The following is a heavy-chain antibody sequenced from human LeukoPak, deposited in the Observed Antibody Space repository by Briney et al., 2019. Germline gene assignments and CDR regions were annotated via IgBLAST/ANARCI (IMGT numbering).Heavy chain of an antibody. CDR3: ARVGGKSGSYPPGNY. D-gene: IGHD1-26*01. CDR2: IYSGGST. J-gene: IGHJ4*02. CDR1: GFTVSSNY. V-gene: IGHV3-53*01. Sequence: GGSLRLSCAASGFTVSSNYMNWVRQAPGKGLEWVSVIYSGGSTYYADSVKGRFTISRDTSKNTLYLQMNSLRAEDTAVYYCARVGGKSGSYPPGNYWGQGTLVTVSS.